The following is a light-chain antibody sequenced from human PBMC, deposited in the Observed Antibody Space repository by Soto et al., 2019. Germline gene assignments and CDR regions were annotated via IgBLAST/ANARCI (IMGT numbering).Light chain of an antibody. CDR2: STS. Sequence: EIVLTQSPCTLSLSPGERGTLSCRASQRFGSSNLAWYQQKPGQAPRLLIYSTSSRATGIPDRFSGSGSGTDFTLTISRLEPEDFAVYYCQQYGNSPWTFGQGTEVDI. CDR1: QRFGSSN. V-gene: IGKV3-20*01. CDR3: QQYGNSPWT. J-gene: IGKJ1*01.